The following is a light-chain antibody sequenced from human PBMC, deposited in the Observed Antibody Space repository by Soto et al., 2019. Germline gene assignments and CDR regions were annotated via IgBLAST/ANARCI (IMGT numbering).Light chain of an antibody. Sequence: QSALTQPASVSGSPGQSITISCTGTSSDVGGYNYVSWYQQHPGKAPKLMIYEVSNRPSGVSNRFSGSKSGNTVSLTISGLQAEDEADYYCSSYTSSSTSPYVFGTGTKVTVL. CDR3: SSYTSSSTSPYV. CDR2: EVS. V-gene: IGLV2-14*01. J-gene: IGLJ1*01. CDR1: SSDVGGYNY.